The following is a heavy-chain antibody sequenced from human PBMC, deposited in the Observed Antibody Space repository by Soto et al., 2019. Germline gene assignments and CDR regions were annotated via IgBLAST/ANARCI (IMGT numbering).Heavy chain of an antibody. Sequence: GGSLRLSCAASGFTFSSYGMHWVRQAPGKGLEWVAVISYDGSNKYYADSVKGRFTISRDNSKNTLYLQMNSLRAEDTAVYYCAKNPDGGVAGPFDYWGQGTLVTVSS. J-gene: IGHJ4*02. CDR3: AKNPDGGVAGPFDY. CDR2: ISYDGSNK. V-gene: IGHV3-30*18. D-gene: IGHD6-19*01. CDR1: GFTFSSYG.